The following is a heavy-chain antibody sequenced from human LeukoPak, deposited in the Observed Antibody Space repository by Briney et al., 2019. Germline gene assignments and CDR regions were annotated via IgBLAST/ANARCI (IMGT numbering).Heavy chain of an antibody. CDR1: GGSVSSGSYY. CDR2: IYYSGTT. V-gene: IGHV4-61*01. CDR3: ARDEALSGEGLDY. Sequence: KPSETLSLTCTVSGGSVSSGSYYWSWLRLPPGKGLEWIGYIYYSGTTNYNPSLKSRVTISVDTSKNQFSLKLSSVTAADTAVYYCARDEALSGEGLDYWGQGTLVTVSS. J-gene: IGHJ4*02. D-gene: IGHD3-10*01.